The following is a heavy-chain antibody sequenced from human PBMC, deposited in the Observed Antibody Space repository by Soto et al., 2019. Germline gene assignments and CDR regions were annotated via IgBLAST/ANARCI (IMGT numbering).Heavy chain of an antibody. CDR3: AKDNRPHPGPYYFDY. CDR2: ISYDGSNK. V-gene: IGHV3-30*04. CDR1: GFTFSSYA. J-gene: IGHJ4*02. Sequence: GGSLRLSCAASGFTFSSYAVHWVRQAPGKGLEWVAVISYDGSNKYYADSVKGRFTISRDNSKNTLYLQMNSLRAEDTAVYYCAKDNRPHPGPYYFDYWGQGTLVTVSS.